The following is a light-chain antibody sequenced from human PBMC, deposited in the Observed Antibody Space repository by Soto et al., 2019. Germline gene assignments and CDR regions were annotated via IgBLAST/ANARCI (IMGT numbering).Light chain of an antibody. CDR1: QTVSSNY. CDR3: QHYVSSPWT. CDR2: GAS. J-gene: IGKJ1*01. Sequence: EIVLTQSPGTLSLSPGERATLSCRASQTVSSNYLAWYQQKPGQAPRLLIYGASIRVTGIPDRFSGSGSGTDFTLTISRLEPEDFAVYYCQHYVSSPWTFGHGTKVEIK. V-gene: IGKV3-20*01.